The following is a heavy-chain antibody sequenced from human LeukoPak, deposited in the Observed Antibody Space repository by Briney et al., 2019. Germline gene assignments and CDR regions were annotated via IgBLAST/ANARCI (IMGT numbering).Heavy chain of an antibody. CDR2: IYYSGST. CDR3: ARIAAAGTPSYYYYGMDV. Sequence: SETLSLTCTVSGGSISSCYWSWIRQPPGKGLEWIGYIYYSGSTNYNPSLKSRVTISVDTSKNQFSLKLSSVTAADTAVYYCARIAAAGTPSYYYYGMDVWGQGTTVTVSS. D-gene: IGHD6-13*01. CDR1: GGSISSCY. V-gene: IGHV4-59*08. J-gene: IGHJ6*02.